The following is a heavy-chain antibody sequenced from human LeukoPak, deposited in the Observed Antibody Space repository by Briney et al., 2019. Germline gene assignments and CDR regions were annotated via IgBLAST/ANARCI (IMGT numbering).Heavy chain of an antibody. V-gene: IGHV3-48*02. D-gene: IGHD3-10*01. CDR3: ARDLHYAFDI. CDR2: IYSSDTT. J-gene: IGHJ3*02. CDR1: GFTFSGYA. Sequence: GGSLRLSCAASGFTFSGYAMNWVRQAPGKGLEWVSHIYSSDTTYADSVKGRFTISRDNAKNSLYLQMNSLRDEDTAVYYCARDLHYAFDIWGQGTMVT.